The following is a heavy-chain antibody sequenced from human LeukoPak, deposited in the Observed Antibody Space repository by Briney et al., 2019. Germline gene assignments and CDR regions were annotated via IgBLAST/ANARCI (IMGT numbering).Heavy chain of an antibody. CDR3: AKVRYYYDSSGELDY. CDR1: GNYW. CDR2: INSDGSWT. V-gene: IGHV3-74*01. J-gene: IGHJ4*02. Sequence: GGSLRLSCAASGNYWMHWVRQVPGKGLVWVSHINSDGSWTSYADSVKGRFTISKDNAKNTVYLQMNSLRAEDTAVYYCAKVRYYYDSSGELDYWGRGTLVTVSS. D-gene: IGHD3-22*01.